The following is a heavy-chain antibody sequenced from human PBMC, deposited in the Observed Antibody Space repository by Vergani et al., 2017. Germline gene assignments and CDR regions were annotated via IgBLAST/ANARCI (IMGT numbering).Heavy chain of an antibody. V-gene: IGHV3-33*01. CDR3: VREGSYCGSTTCRNPSYVYYYLMGV. CDR2: IYYDGSKK. D-gene: IGHD2-21*01. Sequence: QVQLVESGGGVVQPGRSLRLSCTSSGFTFSTYAMHWVRQAPGKGLEWVAIIYYDGSKKYYADSVKGRFTISRDNSRNTLDLLMSSLRAEDTAIYYCVREGSYCGSTTCRNPSYVYYYLMGVWGEGTTVTVSS. J-gene: IGHJ6*03. CDR1: GFTFSTYA.